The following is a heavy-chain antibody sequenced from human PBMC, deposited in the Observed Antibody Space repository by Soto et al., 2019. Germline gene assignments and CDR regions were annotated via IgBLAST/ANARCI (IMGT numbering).Heavy chain of an antibody. Sequence: GGSLRLSCAASGFTFSNAWMSWVRQAPGKGLEWVGRIKSKTDGGTTDYAAPVKGRFTISRDDSKNTLYLQMNSLKTEDSAVSYCTTDKGIAVAGTGYFQHWGQGTLVTVSS. CDR2: IKSKTDGGTT. CDR3: TTDKGIAVAGTGYFQH. D-gene: IGHD6-19*01. V-gene: IGHV3-15*01. J-gene: IGHJ1*01. CDR1: GFTFSNAW.